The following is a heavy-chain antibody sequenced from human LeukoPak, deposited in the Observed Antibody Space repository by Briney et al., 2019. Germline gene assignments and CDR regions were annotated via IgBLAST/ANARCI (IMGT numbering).Heavy chain of an antibody. Sequence: SETLSLTCAVSADSFSSHYGTWIRQPPGKGLEWIGYISYIGSTNYNPSLKSRVTISIDTSKNQFSLKLSSVTAADTAVYYCARDLVTVTKGFDIWGQETMVSVSS. CDR2: ISYIGST. J-gene: IGHJ3*02. V-gene: IGHV4-59*11. D-gene: IGHD4-17*01. CDR3: ARDLVTVTKGFDI. CDR1: ADSFSSHY.